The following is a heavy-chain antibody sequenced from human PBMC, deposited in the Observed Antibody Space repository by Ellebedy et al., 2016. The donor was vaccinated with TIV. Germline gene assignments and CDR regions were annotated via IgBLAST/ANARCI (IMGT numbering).Heavy chain of an antibody. J-gene: IGHJ4*02. V-gene: IGHV3-33*01. D-gene: IGHD2-2*01. CDR1: GFTLSNYA. CDR2: TWYDGSNK. CDR3: ARDLAGSMDY. Sequence: GGSLRLPCAASGFTLSNYAMHWVRQAPGKGLECVSLTWYDGSNKYYADSVKGRFTISRDSSKNTLYLQMNSLRAEDTAVYYCARDLAGSMDYWGQGTLVTVSS.